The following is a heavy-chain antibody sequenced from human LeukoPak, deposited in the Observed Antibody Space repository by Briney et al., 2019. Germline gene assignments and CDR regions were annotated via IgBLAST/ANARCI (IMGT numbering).Heavy chain of an antibody. D-gene: IGHD3-3*01. CDR3: ARGVPYDSWSGPHYSDY. CDR1: RFTLSTYW. V-gene: IGHV3-7*01. CDR2: IKQDGSQE. Sequence: GGALRLSCAASRFTLSTYWMSWVRQAPGKGLEWVAHIKQDGSQEYYVDSVKGRFTISRDSAKNSLYLQMNSLRAEDTAVYYCARGVPYDSWSGPHYSDYWGQGTLVTVSS. J-gene: IGHJ4*02.